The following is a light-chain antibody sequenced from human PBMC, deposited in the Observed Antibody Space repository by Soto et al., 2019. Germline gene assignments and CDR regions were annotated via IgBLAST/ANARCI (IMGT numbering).Light chain of an antibody. CDR3: QSYDSRRSGSV. CDR1: SSNIGAGYD. J-gene: IGLJ1*01. V-gene: IGLV1-40*01. CDR2: GNS. Sequence: QSVLTQPPSVSGAPGQRVTISCTGSSSNIGAGYDVHWYQQLPGTAPKLLIYGNSNRPSGVPDRFSGSKSGTSASLAITGLQAEDEADYYCQSYDSRRSGSVFGTGTKVTVL.